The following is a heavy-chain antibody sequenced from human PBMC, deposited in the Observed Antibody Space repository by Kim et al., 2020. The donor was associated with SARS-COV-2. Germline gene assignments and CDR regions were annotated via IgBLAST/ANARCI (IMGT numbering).Heavy chain of an antibody. CDR1: GFTFSSYA. V-gene: IGHV3-23*01. Sequence: GGSLRLSCAASGFTFSSYAMSWVRQAPGKGLEWVSAISGSGGNTYYADSVKGRFTISRDNSKNTLYLQMNSLRAEDTAVYYCAKYPPLKYYYDSNERDAFDIWGQGTMVTVSS. J-gene: IGHJ3*02. CDR2: ISGSGGNT. D-gene: IGHD3-22*01. CDR3: AKYPPLKYYYDSNERDAFDI.